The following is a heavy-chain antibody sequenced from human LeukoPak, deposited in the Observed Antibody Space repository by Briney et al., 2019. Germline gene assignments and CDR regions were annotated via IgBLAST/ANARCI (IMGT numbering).Heavy chain of an antibody. CDR2: IYYSGST. V-gene: IGHV4-59*01. CDR3: ASNNWNSGDY. D-gene: IGHD1-7*01. CDR1: GGSISSYY. Sequence: SETQSLTXTVSGGSISSYYWSWIRQPPGKGLEWIGYIYYSGSTNYNPSLKSRVTISVDTSKNQFSLKLSSVTAADTAVYYCASNNWNSGDYWGQGTLVTVSS. J-gene: IGHJ4*02.